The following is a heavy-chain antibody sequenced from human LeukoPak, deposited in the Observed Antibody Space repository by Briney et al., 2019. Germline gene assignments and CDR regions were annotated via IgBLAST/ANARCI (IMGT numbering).Heavy chain of an antibody. Sequence: GESLRLSCAASGLIVSSNYMSWVRQAPGKGLEWVSVIYSGGSTYYADSVKGRFTISRDNSKNTLYLQMNSLRAEDTAVYYCARGKGDYGDYDFPNWFDPWGQGTLVTVSS. J-gene: IGHJ5*02. D-gene: IGHD4-17*01. CDR2: IYSGGST. V-gene: IGHV3-53*01. CDR1: GLIVSSNY. CDR3: ARGKGDYGDYDFPNWFDP.